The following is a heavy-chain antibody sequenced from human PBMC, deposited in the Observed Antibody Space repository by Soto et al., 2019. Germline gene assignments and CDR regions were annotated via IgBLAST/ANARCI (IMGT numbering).Heavy chain of an antibody. V-gene: IGHV4-39*01. D-gene: IGHD2-15*01. CDR1: GGSISSSSYY. CDR3: ARQAGYCSGGSCYSLYYYGMDV. Sequence: QLQLQESGPGLVKPSETLSLTCTVSGGSISSSSYYWGWIRQPPGKGLEWIGSIYYSGSTYYNPSLKRRGAISGDTSKNQFSLKLSSVTAADTAVYYCARQAGYCSGGSCYSLYYYGMDVWGQGTTVTVSS. CDR2: IYYSGST. J-gene: IGHJ6*02.